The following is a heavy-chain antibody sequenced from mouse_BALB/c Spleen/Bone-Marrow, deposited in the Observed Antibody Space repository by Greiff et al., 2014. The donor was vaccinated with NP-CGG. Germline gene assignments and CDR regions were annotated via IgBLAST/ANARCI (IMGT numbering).Heavy chain of an antibody. D-gene: IGHD1-1*01. J-gene: IGHJ4*01. CDR1: GFSLSGYG. CDR3: AKTNRYGYAMDY. V-gene: IGHV2-3*01. Sequence: QVQLKESGPGLVAPSQSLSITCTVSGFSLSGYGVSWVRQPSGKGLEWLGVIWGDGNINYHSALISRLSISKDNSKSQAFLELNSLQTDDTATYYCAKTNRYGYAMDYWGQGTSVTVSS. CDR2: IWGDGNI.